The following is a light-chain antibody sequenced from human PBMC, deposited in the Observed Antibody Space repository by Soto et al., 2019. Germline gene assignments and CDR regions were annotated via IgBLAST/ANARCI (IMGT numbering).Light chain of an antibody. J-gene: IGLJ1*01. V-gene: IGLV2-14*01. CDR2: EVR. CDR1: SSDIGGYDY. CDR3: CSYTRTSNHYF. Sequence: QSALAQPASVSGSPGQSITISCTGTSSDIGGYDYVSWYQQRPGKAPKLMIYEVRYRPSGVSNRSSGSKSGNTASLTISGLQAEDEAVYYCCSYTRTSNHYFFGSGTKVTVL.